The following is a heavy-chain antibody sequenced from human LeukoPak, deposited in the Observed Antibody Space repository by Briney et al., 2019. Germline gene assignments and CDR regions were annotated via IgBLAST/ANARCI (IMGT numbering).Heavy chain of an antibody. D-gene: IGHD2-21*01. CDR1: GGSISSSNW. CDR2: IYHSGST. V-gene: IGHV4-4*02. Sequence: SGTLSLTCAVSGGSISSSNWWSWVRQPPGKGLEWIGEIYHSGSTNYIPSLKSRVTISVDKSKNQFSLKLSSVTAADTAVYYCAKPIFTGCGGDCYFDYWGQGTLVTVSS. CDR3: AKPIFTGCGGDCYFDY. J-gene: IGHJ4*02.